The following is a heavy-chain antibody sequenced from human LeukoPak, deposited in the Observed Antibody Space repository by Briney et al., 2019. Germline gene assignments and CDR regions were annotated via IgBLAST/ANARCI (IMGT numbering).Heavy chain of an antibody. J-gene: IGHJ4*02. V-gene: IGHV4-59*01. CDR1: GGSISSYY. CDR2: IYYSGGT. D-gene: IGHD6-6*01. CDR3: ARVEYSSSAPLFDY. Sequence: SETLSLTCTVSGGSISSYYWTWIRQPPGKGLEWIGYIYYSGGTNYNPSLKSRVTISVDTSKNQFSLKLGSVTAADTAVYYCARVEYSSSAPLFDYWGQGTLVTVSS.